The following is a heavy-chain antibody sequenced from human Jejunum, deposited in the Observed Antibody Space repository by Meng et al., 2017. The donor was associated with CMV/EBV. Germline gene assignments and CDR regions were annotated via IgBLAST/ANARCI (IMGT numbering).Heavy chain of an antibody. J-gene: IGHJ4*02. CDR3: ARAGGGDYSSPTSYFDY. CDR1: IRIFYP. CDR2: FYLGGSS. Sequence: IRIFYPWVWLRPPPGKGLGWVGRFYLGGSSYQNPSLKSRVTILVDPSKNQFSLKLTSVTAADPAIYYCARAGGGDYSSPTSYFDYWGQGTLVTVSS. V-gene: IGHV4-38-2*02. D-gene: IGHD3-16*01.